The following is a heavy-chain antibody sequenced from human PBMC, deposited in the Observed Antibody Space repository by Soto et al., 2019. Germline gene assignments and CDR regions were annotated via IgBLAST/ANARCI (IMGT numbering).Heavy chain of an antibody. CDR2: TYYRSKWYN. V-gene: IGHV6-1*01. CDR1: GDSVSSNSAA. CDR3: AGDLVVRYSSGWTNWFDP. J-gene: IGHJ5*02. Sequence: PSQTLSLTCAISGDSVSSNSAAWNWIRQSPSRGLEWLGRTYYRSKWYNDYAVSVKSRITINPDTSKNQFSLQLNSVTPGDTAVYYCAGDLVVRYSSGWTNWFDPWGQGTLVTVSS. D-gene: IGHD6-19*01.